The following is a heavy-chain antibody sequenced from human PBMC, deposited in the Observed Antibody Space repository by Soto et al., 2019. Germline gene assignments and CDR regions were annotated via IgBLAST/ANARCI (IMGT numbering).Heavy chain of an antibody. Sequence: GGSLRLSCAASGFTFSSYSMNWVRQAPGKGLEWVSSISSSSSYIYYADSVKGRFTISRDNAKNSLYLQMNSLRAEDTAVYYCARDEVGYSDAYYYYYMDVWGKGTTVTVSS. V-gene: IGHV3-21*01. CDR2: ISSSSSYI. CDR3: ARDEVGYSDAYYYYYMDV. CDR1: GFTFSSYS. J-gene: IGHJ6*03. D-gene: IGHD2-15*01.